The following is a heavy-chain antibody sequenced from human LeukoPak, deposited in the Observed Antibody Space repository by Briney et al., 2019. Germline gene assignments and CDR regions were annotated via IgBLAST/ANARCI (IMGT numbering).Heavy chain of an antibody. CDR3: ARIAAAGSDY. D-gene: IGHD6-13*01. CDR1: GFTFRSYS. Sequence: PGGALRLSCAASGFTFRSYSMNWVRQAPGKGLEWVSSISSSSSYIYYADSVKGRFTISRDNAKNSLYLQMNSLRAEDTAVYYCARIAAAGSDYWGQGTLVTVSS. V-gene: IGHV3-21*01. CDR2: ISSSSSYI. J-gene: IGHJ4*02.